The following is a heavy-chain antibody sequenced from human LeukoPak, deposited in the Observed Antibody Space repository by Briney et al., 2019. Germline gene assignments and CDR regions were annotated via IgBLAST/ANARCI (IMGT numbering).Heavy chain of an antibody. CDR1: GFTFSSYA. Sequence: GGSLRLSCAASGFTFSSYAMHWVRQAPGKGLEWVANIRQDGTDKQYVDSVKGRFTISRDNAKNSLFLQTDSLRAEDSAVYYCVRYSRSITPAYWGQGTLVTVSS. D-gene: IGHD2-21*01. V-gene: IGHV3-7*01. J-gene: IGHJ4*02. CDR2: IRQDGTDK. CDR3: VRYSRSITPAY.